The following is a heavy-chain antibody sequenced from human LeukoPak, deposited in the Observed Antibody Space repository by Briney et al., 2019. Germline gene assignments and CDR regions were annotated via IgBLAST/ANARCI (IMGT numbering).Heavy chain of an antibody. J-gene: IGHJ4*02. V-gene: IGHV3-15*05. CDR1: GFIFDSAW. D-gene: IGHD3-10*01. Sequence: GGSLRLSCVASGFIFDSAWMSWVRQAPGKVLEWVGRIKSKSEGETPEYSAHMKGRVTISRDDSRNMVSLQMNNLKTEDAGVYYCTTPAGTYIKYWGQGTLVTVSS. CDR2: IKSKSEGETP. CDR3: TTPAGTYIKY.